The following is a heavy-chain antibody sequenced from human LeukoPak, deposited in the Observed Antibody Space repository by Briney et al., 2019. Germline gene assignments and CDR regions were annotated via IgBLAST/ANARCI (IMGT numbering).Heavy chain of an antibody. CDR3: ARESTIFGVVTLHNWFDP. Sequence: SGTLSLTCTVSGGSISSGGYYWSWIRQPPGKGLEWIGYIYHSGSTYYNPSLKSRVTISVDRSKNQFSLKLSSVTAADTAVYYCARESTIFGVVTLHNWFDPWGQGTLVTVSS. CDR1: GGSISSGGYY. V-gene: IGHV4-30-2*01. J-gene: IGHJ5*02. D-gene: IGHD3-3*01. CDR2: IYHSGST.